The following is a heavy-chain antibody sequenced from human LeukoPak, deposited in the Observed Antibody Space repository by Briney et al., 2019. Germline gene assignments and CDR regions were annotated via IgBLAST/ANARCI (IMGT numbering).Heavy chain of an antibody. D-gene: IGHD2-21*02. V-gene: IGHV1-8*01. CDR2: MNPNSGNT. CDR3: ARTPPKGDIDN. J-gene: IGHJ4*02. CDR1: GYTFTSYD. Sequence: GASVKVSCKASGYTFTSYDINWVRQATGQGLEWMGWMNPNSGNTGYAQKFQGRVTMTSDTSIRTAYMELSSLTSEDTAVYYCARTPPKGDIDNWGQGALVTVSS.